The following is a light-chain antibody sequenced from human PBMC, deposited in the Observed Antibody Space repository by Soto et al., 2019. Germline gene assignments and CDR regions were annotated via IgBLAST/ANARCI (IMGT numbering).Light chain of an antibody. CDR2: DAS. Sequence: DIQMTQSPSTLSASVGDRVTITCRASQSISSWLAWYQQKPGKAPKLLIYDASSLESGVPSRFSGSGSGTEFTLTIRSLQPDDFGTYYCQHYNSYSQTFGQGTKVDIK. V-gene: IGKV1-5*01. CDR1: QSISSW. J-gene: IGKJ1*01. CDR3: QHYNSYSQT.